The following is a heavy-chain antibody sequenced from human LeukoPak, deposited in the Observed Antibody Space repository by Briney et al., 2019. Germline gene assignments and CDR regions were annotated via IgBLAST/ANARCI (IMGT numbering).Heavy chain of an antibody. D-gene: IGHD3-10*01. J-gene: IGHJ4*02. CDR3: ARWTLYSSGSYSDY. CDR2: MHYSGST. V-gene: IGHV4-59*01. Sequence: SETLSLTCTVSGGSISSYYWSWIRQPPGKGLEWIGYMHYSGSTNYNPSLKSRVTISVDTSKNQFSLKLSSVTAADTAVYYCARWTLYSSGSYSDYWGQGTLVTVSS. CDR1: GGSISSYY.